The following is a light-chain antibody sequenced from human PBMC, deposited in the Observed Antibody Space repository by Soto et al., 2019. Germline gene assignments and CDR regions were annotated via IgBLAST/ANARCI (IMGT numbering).Light chain of an antibody. CDR1: QSVGTK. CDR3: QQYVSSPYT. CDR2: GAS. V-gene: IGKV3-20*01. Sequence: EKVMTQSPATLSVSPGERVTLSCRASQSVGTKLAWYQQKPGQAPRLLIYGASSRATGVPDRFSGSASETDFTLSITGLVPEDSAVYYCQQYVSSPYTFGQGTKLEIK. J-gene: IGKJ2*01.